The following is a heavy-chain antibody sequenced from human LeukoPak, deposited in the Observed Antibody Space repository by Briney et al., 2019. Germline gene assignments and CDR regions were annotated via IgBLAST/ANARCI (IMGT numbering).Heavy chain of an antibody. V-gene: IGHV4-34*01. J-gene: IGHJ6*03. D-gene: IGHD3-10*01. CDR1: GGSFSGYY. Sequence: PSETLSLTCAVYGGSFSGYYWSWIRQPPGKGLEWIGEINHSGSTNYNPSLKSRVTMSVDTSKNQFSLKLSSVTAADTAVYYCARGRITMVRGVPYYYYMGVWGKGTTVTISS. CDR3: ARGRITMVRGVPYYYYMGV. CDR2: INHSGST.